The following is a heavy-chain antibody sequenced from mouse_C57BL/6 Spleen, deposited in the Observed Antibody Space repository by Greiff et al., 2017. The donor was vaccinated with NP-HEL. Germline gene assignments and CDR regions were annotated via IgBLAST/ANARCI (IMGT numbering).Heavy chain of an antibody. V-gene: IGHV1-50*01. CDR3: ARGDGNAAWFAY. CDR1: GYTFTSYW. CDR2: IDPSDSYT. D-gene: IGHD2-1*01. Sequence: QVQLQQPGAELVKPGASVKLSCKASGYTFTSYWMQWVKQRPGQGLEWIGEIDPSDSYTNYNQKFKGKATLTVDTSSSTAYMQLSSLTSEDSAVYYCARGDGNAAWFAYWGQGTLVTVSA. J-gene: IGHJ3*01.